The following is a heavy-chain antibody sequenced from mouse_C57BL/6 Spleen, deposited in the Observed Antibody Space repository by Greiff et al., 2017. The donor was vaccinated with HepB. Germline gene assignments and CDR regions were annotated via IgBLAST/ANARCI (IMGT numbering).Heavy chain of an antibody. D-gene: IGHD1-1*01. CDR1: GYTFTSYW. CDR3: ASGYGSSYRYFDV. Sequence: QVQLQQPGAELVMPGASVKLSCKASGYTFTSYWMHWVKQRPGQGLEWIGEIDPSDSYTNYNQKFKGKSTLTVDKSSSTAYMQLSSLTSEDSAVYYCASGYGSSYRYFDVWGTGTTVTVSS. V-gene: IGHV1-69*01. J-gene: IGHJ1*03. CDR2: IDPSDSYT.